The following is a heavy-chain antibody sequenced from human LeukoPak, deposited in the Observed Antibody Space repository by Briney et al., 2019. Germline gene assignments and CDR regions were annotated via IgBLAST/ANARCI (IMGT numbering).Heavy chain of an antibody. CDR1: GGSISSSSNY. J-gene: IGHJ4*02. CDR3: ARQGGSLTQEFDY. CDR2: IYSSGYT. Sequence: PSETLSLTCTVSGGSISSSSNYWGWVRQPPGKGLEWIGNIYSSGYTFYNPSLKSRVTISVDTSKNQFSLKLTSVTAADTAVYYCARQGGSLTQEFDYWGQGTLVTVSS. V-gene: IGHV4-39*01. D-gene: IGHD1-26*01.